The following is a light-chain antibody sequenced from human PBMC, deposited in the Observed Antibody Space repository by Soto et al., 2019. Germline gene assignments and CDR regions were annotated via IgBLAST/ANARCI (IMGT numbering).Light chain of an antibody. CDR3: QQYNNWTPVT. J-gene: IGKJ4*01. V-gene: IGKV3-15*01. Sequence: IGISQSPATLAVSQGERATLSCRAIPSVSSTLAWYQQKPGPAPRLLIYGASARATRIPARFSGSGSGTELTLPISSLQSEDFAVYSCQQYNNWTPVTFGGGTTVDIK. CDR2: GAS. CDR1: PSVSST.